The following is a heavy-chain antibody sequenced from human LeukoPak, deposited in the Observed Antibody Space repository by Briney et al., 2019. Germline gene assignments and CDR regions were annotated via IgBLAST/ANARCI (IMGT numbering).Heavy chain of an antibody. Sequence: ASVKVSCKVSGYTLTELSMHWVRQAPGKGLEWMGGFDPEDGETIYAQKFQGRVTVTEDTSTDTAYMELSSLRSEDTAVYYCATTPLVGATGWFDPWGQGTLVTVSS. CDR1: GYTLTELS. V-gene: IGHV1-24*01. CDR2: FDPEDGET. CDR3: ATTPLVGATGWFDP. D-gene: IGHD1-26*01. J-gene: IGHJ5*02.